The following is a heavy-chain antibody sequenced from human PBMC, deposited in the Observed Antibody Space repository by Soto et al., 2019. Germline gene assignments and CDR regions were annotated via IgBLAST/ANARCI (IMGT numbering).Heavy chain of an antibody. Sequence: ASVKVSCKASGYTFTSYGISWGRQAPGQGREGMGWISAYNGNTNYAQKLQGRVTMTTDTSTSTAYMELRSLRPDDTAVYYCARYSSGWYYFDSWGQGNLVPVSS. CDR3: ARYSSGWYYFDS. D-gene: IGHD6-19*01. CDR1: GYTFTSYG. J-gene: IGHJ4*02. CDR2: ISAYNGNT. V-gene: IGHV1-18*04.